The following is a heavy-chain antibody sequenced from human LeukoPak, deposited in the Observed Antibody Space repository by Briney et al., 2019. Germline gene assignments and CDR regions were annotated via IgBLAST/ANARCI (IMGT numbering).Heavy chain of an antibody. Sequence: ASETLSLTCAVYGGSFSGYYWSWIRQPPGKGLEWIGEINHSGSTNYNPSLKSRVTISVDTSKNQFSLKLSSVTAADTAVYYCASANDSSGYYPDDYWGQGTLVTVSS. D-gene: IGHD3-22*01. CDR2: INHSGST. J-gene: IGHJ4*02. CDR3: ASANDSSGYYPDDY. CDR1: GGSFSGYY. V-gene: IGHV4-34*01.